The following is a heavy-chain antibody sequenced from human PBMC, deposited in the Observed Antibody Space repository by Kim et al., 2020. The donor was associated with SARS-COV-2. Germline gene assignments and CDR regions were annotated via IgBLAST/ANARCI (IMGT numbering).Heavy chain of an antibody. CDR3: ARQTSITMIVVVITSKFDP. CDR2: IYYSGST. Sequence: SETLSLTCTVSGGSISSSSYYWGWIRQPPGKGLEWIGSIYYSGSTYYNPSLKSRVTISVDTSKNQFSLKLSSVTAADTAVYYCARQTSITMIVVVITSKFDPWGQGTLVTVSS. J-gene: IGHJ5*02. CDR1: GGSISSSSYY. V-gene: IGHV4-39*01. D-gene: IGHD3-22*01.